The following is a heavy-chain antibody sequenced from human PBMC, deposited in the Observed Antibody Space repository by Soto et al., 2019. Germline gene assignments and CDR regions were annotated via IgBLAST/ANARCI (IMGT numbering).Heavy chain of an antibody. J-gene: IGHJ4*02. CDR3: TTSNYDYVWGSYRPYYFDY. CDR2: IWYDGSNK. CDR1: GFTFSSYG. D-gene: IGHD3-16*02. Sequence: GGSLRLSCAACGFTFSSYGMHWVRQAPGKGMEWVAVIWYDGSNKYYADSVKGRFTISRDNSKNTLYLQMNSLKTEDTAVYYCTTSNYDYVWGSYRPYYFDYWGQGTLVTVSS. V-gene: IGHV3-33*01.